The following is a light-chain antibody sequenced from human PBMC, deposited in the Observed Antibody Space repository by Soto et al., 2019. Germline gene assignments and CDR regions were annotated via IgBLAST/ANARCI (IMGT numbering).Light chain of an antibody. CDR1: SSNIGSNY. V-gene: IGLV1-47*01. Sequence: QAVVTQPPSASGTPGQRVTISCSGSSSNIGSNYVYWYQQLPGTAPKLLIYRNNQRPSGVPDRFSGSKSGTSASLAISGLRSDDEADYYWAAWDDCLSALVFGGGTKLTV. CDR3: AAWDDCLSALV. CDR2: RNN. J-gene: IGLJ2*01.